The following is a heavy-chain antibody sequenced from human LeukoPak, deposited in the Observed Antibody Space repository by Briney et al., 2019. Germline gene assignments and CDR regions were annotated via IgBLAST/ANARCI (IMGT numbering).Heavy chain of an antibody. CDR3: ARVARGYSYGPFDY. CDR2: ISSSGSTI. CDR1: GFTFSSYE. D-gene: IGHD5-18*01. V-gene: IGHV3-48*03. J-gene: IGHJ4*02. Sequence: TGGSLRPSCAASGFTFSSYEMNWVRQAPGKGLEWVSYISSSGSTIYYADSVKGRFTISRDNAKNSLYLQMNSLRAEDTAVYYCARVARGYSYGPFDYWGQGTLVTVSS.